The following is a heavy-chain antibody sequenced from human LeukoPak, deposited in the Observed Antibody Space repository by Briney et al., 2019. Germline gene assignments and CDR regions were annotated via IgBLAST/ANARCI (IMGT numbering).Heavy chain of an antibody. V-gene: IGHV3-7*04. J-gene: IGHJ4*02. D-gene: IGHD7-27*01. Sequence: PGGFLRLSCAASGFTFSSDWMSSVRQAPGKGLEWVANIKQEGSEKQYVVSVKGRFAISRDNAENSLYLQMDSLKAEDTAVYYCGRFTRSGDSVYWGQGTLVTVPS. CDR2: IKQEGSEK. CDR1: GFTFSSDW. CDR3: GRFTRSGDSVY.